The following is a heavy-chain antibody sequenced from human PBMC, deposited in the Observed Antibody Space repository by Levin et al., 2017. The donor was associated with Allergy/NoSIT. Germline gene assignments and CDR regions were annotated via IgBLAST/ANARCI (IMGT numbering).Heavy chain of an antibody. Sequence: GGSLRLSCAASGFTVSGNFMSWVRQAPGKGLEWVSVIHSGGATYYADSVKGRFSISTDDSQNTLYFQMNSLRAEDTAVYYCGVGPFDYWGQGTLVTVSS. J-gene: IGHJ4*02. CDR2: IHSGGAT. CDR1: GFTVSGNF. CDR3: GVGPFDY. V-gene: IGHV3-66*01.